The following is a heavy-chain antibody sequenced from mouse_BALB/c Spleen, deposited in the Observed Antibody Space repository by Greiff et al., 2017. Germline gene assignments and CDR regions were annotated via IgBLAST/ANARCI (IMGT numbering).Heavy chain of an antibody. CDR1: GFTFSSFG. J-gene: IGHJ3*01. D-gene: IGHD2-1*01. V-gene: IGHV5-17*02. Sequence: DVMLVESGGGLVQPGGSRKLSCAASGFTFSSFGMHWVRQAPEKGLEWVAYISSGSSTIYYADTVKGRFTISRDNPKNTLFLQMTSLRSEDTAMYYCAKSYGNYDAWFAYWGQGTLVTVSA. CDR2: ISSGSSTI. CDR3: AKSYGNYDAWFAY.